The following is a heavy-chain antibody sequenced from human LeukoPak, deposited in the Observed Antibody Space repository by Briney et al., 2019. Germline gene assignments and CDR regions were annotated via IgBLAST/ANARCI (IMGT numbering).Heavy chain of an antibody. D-gene: IGHD3-22*01. J-gene: IGHJ4*02. Sequence: GRSLRLPCAASGFTFSSYSMNWVRQAPGKGLEWVSSISSSSSYIYYADSVKGRFTISRDNAKNSLYLQMNSLRAEDTAVYYCARDSSGYYGLLGYWGQGALVTVSS. CDR2: ISSSSSYI. CDR1: GFTFSSYS. CDR3: ARDSSGYYGLLGY. V-gene: IGHV3-21*01.